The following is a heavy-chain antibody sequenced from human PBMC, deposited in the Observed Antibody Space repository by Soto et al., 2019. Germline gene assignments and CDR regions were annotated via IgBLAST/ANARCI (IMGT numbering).Heavy chain of an antibody. Sequence: GESLKISCKGSGYSFISYWIGWVRQMPGKGLEWMGIIYPGDSETRYSPSFEGQVTISADKSISIAYLQWISLKASDTAMYYCARRPRAGAFDIWGQGTMVTVSS. CDR1: GYSFISYW. V-gene: IGHV5-51*01. J-gene: IGHJ3*02. CDR2: IYPGDSET. CDR3: ARRPRAGAFDI. D-gene: IGHD6-25*01.